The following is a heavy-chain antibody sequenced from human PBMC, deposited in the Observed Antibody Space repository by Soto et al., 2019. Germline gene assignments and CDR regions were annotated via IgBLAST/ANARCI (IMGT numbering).Heavy chain of an antibody. J-gene: IGHJ6*02. CDR3: ATGGCSSTSCYRYYYYGMDV. Sequence: QVQLVQSGAEVKKPGASVKVSCKVSGYTLTELSMHWVRQAPGKGLEWMGGFDPEDGETIYAQKFQGRVTMTEDTSTDTAYMELSSLRSEDTAVYYCATGGCSSTSCYRYYYYGMDVWGQGTTVTVSS. V-gene: IGHV1-24*01. D-gene: IGHD2-2*02. CDR1: GYTLTELS. CDR2: FDPEDGET.